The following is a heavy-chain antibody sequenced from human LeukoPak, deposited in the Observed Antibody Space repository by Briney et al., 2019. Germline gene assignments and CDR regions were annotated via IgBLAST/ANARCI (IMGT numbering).Heavy chain of an antibody. J-gene: IGHJ4*02. D-gene: IGHD1-20*01. CDR2: INAAGGFT. V-gene: IGHV3-74*01. CDR3: LRDLNWSLDQ. CDR1: GFTFSNAW. Sequence: GGSLRLSCAASGFTFSNAWMHWVRQAPGKGLVWVSRINAAGGFTSYADSVKGRFTISRDNAKNTLYLQMNSLRAEDTAVYYCLRDLNWSLDQWGQGTLVTVSS.